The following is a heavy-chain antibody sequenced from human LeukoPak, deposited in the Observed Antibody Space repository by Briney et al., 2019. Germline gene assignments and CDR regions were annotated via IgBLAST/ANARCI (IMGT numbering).Heavy chain of an antibody. Sequence: PGGSLRLSCAASGFTFSDYYMSWIRQAPGKGLEWVANIKQDGSEKYYVDSVKGRFTISRDNAKNSLYLQMNSLRAEDTAVYYCARDDYGDSPPLVYYYYMDVWGKGTTVTVSS. V-gene: IGHV3-7*03. CDR2: IKQDGSEK. J-gene: IGHJ6*03. CDR3: ARDDYGDSPPLVYYYYMDV. CDR1: GFTFSDYY. D-gene: IGHD4-17*01.